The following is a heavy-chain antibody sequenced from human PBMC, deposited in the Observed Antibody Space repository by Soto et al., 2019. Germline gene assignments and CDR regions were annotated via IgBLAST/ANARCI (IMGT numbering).Heavy chain of an antibody. CDR1: GYTFTGYY. J-gene: IGHJ4*02. Sequence: ASVKVSCKASGYTFTGYYIHWVRQAPGQGLEWMGWINLNSGGTNYAQKFQGWVTMTRDTSISTAYMELSRLRSDDTAVYYCARADSSGYYNYWGQGTMVTV. CDR3: ARADSSGYYNY. V-gene: IGHV1-2*04. D-gene: IGHD3-22*01. CDR2: INLNSGGT.